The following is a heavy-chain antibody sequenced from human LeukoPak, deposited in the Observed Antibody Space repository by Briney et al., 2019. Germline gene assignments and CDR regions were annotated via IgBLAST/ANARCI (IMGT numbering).Heavy chain of an antibody. CDR1: GGSFSGYY. CDR2: INHSGST. Sequence: SETLSLTCAVYGGSFSGYYWSWIRQPPGKGLEWIGEINHSGSTNYNTSLKSRVTISVDTSKNQFSLKLSSVTAADTAVYYCARVSVSRYCSGGSCYSYYYYGMDVWGKGTTVTVSS. V-gene: IGHV4-34*01. CDR3: ARVSVSRYCSGGSCYSYYYYGMDV. J-gene: IGHJ6*04. D-gene: IGHD2-15*01.